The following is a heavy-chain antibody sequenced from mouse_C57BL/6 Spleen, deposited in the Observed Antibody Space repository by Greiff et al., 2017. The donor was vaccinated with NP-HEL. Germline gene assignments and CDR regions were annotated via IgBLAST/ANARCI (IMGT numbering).Heavy chain of an antibody. J-gene: IGHJ1*03. CDR3: ASSVYYGSDWYFDV. D-gene: IGHD1-1*01. V-gene: IGHV1-55*01. Sequence: QVQLQQPGAELVKPGASVKMSCKASGYTFTSYWITWVTQRPGQGLEWIGDIYPGSGSTNYNEKFKSKATLTVDTSSSTAYMQLSSLTSEDSAVYSCASSVYYGSDWYFDVWGTGTTGTVSS. CDR2: IYPGSGST. CDR1: GYTFTSYW.